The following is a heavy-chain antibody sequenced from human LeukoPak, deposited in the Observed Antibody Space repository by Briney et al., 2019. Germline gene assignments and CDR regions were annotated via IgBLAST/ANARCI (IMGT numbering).Heavy chain of an antibody. J-gene: IGHJ4*02. V-gene: IGHV4-34*01. Sequence: SETLSLTCAVYGGSFSGYYWSWIRQPPGKGLEWIGEINHSGSPNYNPSLKSRVTISVDTSKNQFSLKLSSVTAADTAVYYCARGLDQYGSGSYYNDYWGQGTLVTVSS. D-gene: IGHD3-10*01. CDR2: INHSGSP. CDR1: GGSFSGYY. CDR3: ARGLDQYGSGSYYNDY.